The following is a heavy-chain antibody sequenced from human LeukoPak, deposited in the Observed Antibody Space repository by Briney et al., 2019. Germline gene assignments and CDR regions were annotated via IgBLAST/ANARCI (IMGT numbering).Heavy chain of an antibody. J-gene: IGHJ6*01. CDR1: GGSFSGYY. CDR3: ARGPEYGDYYYYGMDV. CDR2: INHSGST. V-gene: IGHV4-34*01. Sequence: SQTLSLTCAVYGGSFSGYYWSWIRQPPGKGLEWIGEINHSGSTNYNPSLKSRVTISVDTSKNQFSLKLSSVTAADTAVYYCARGPEYGDYYYYGMDVWGXXXTXTVS. D-gene: IGHD4-17*01.